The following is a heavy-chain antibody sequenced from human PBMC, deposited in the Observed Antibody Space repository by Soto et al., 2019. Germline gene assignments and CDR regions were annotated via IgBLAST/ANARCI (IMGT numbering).Heavy chain of an antibody. D-gene: IGHD2-21*02. CDR3: QRRGDTDFDY. V-gene: IGHV4-39*01. CDR1: SGSIISTSCY. J-gene: IGHJ4*02. CDR2: IYYGGSA. Sequence: PSETLSLTCTVSSGSIISTSCYWGWIRQPPGKGLEWVGAIYYGGSAYSNPSLKSRVTISVDTCKNQFSLKLSSVTAADTAVYYCQRRGDTDFDYWGQGTLVPVSS.